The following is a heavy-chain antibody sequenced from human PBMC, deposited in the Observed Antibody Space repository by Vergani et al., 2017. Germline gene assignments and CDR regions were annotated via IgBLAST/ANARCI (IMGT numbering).Heavy chain of an antibody. CDR1: GFTLSSYR. J-gene: IGHJ5*02. CDR2: IKQDGSEK. V-gene: IGHV3-7*01. Sequence: EVQLLESGGGLVNPGGSLRLPCASSGFTLSSYRMSWVRQAPGKGLEWVANIKQDGSEKYYVDSVKGRFSISRDNAKNSLYLQMNSLRAEDTAVYYCASSVVAAWAHWFDPWGQGTLVTVSS. D-gene: IGHD2-15*01. CDR3: ASSVVAAWAHWFDP.